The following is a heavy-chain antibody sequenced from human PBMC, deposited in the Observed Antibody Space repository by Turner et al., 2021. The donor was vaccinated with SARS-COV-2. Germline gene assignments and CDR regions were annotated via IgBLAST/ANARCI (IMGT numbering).Heavy chain of an antibody. CDR1: GLTFSNYA. CDR2: ISYDGSNK. D-gene: IGHD1-26*01. V-gene: IGHV3-30-3*01. J-gene: IGHJ6*02. Sequence: QVQLVESGGGVVQHGRSLRPSCAAPGLTFSNYAMHWVRQAPGKGLEWVAVISYDGSNKYYADSVKGRFTISRDNSKNTLYLQMNSLRAEDTAVYYCARDRIIWDRGVYYYYGMDVWGQGTTVTFSS. CDR3: ARDRIIWDRGVYYYYGMDV.